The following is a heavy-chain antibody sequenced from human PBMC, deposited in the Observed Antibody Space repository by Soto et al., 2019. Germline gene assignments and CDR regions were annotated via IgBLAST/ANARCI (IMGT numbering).Heavy chain of an antibody. V-gene: IGHV3-15*01. J-gene: IGHJ4*01. CDR3: TTGFY. CDR1: GITLTYAW. CDR2: MKSKRDGGTT. Sequence: GGSLRLSCTASGITLTYAWMSWVRHVPGKGLNWVGRMKSKRDGGTTDYGSSFEGRFTISRDDSKSTVFLQMNGLKGDDTAVYYCTTGFYWGQGTPVTVSS.